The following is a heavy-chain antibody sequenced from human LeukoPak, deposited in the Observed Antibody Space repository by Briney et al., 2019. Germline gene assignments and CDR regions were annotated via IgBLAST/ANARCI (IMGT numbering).Heavy chain of an antibody. Sequence: GGSLRLSCAASGFTFSSYAMNWVRQAPGKGLEWVASIKQDGSEKYYVDSVKGRFTISRDNAKNSLYLQMNSLRAEDTAVYYCARDGTSIVGSLDYWGQGTLVTVSS. D-gene: IGHD1-26*01. CDR1: GFTFSSYA. V-gene: IGHV3-7*05. CDR2: IKQDGSEK. J-gene: IGHJ4*02. CDR3: ARDGTSIVGSLDY.